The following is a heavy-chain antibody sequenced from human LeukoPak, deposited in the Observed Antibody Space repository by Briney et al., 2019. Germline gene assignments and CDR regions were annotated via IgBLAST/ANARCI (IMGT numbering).Heavy chain of an antibody. J-gene: IGHJ4*02. CDR2: ISYDGSNK. CDR1: GFTFSSYG. Sequence: GGSLRLSCAASGFTFSSYGMHWVRQAPGKGLEWVAVISYDGSNKYYADSVKGRFTISRDNSKNTLYLQMNSLRAEDTAVYYCAKTYSGYFFSSGYFDYWGQGTLVTVSS. CDR3: AKTYSGYFFSSGYFDY. D-gene: IGHD5-12*01. V-gene: IGHV3-30*18.